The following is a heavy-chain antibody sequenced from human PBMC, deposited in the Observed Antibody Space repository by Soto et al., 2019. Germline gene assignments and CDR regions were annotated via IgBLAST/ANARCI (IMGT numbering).Heavy chain of an antibody. V-gene: IGHV3-21*06. J-gene: IGHJ4*02. CDR2: ISSTTNYI. Sequence: GSLRLSCAASGFTFTRYSMNWVRQAPGKGLEWVASISSTTNYIYYGGSLKGRLTISRDNAKNSMYLQMNTLRAEDTAVYYCARESEDLSSNLDYWGQGTLVTVSS. CDR1: GFTFTRYS. CDR3: ARESEDLSSNLDY.